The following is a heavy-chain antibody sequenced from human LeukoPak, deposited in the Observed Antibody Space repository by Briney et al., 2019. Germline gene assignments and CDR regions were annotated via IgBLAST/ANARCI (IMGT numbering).Heavy chain of an antibody. CDR2: IIPILGIA. Sequence: SVKVSCKASGGTFSSYAISWVRQAPGQGLEWMGRIIPILGIANYAQKFQGRVTITADKSTSTAYMELSSLRSEDTAVYYCARALGYDPPAYWGQGTLVTVSS. J-gene: IGHJ4*02. V-gene: IGHV1-69*04. CDR3: ARALGYDPPAY. D-gene: IGHD5-12*01. CDR1: GGTFSSYA.